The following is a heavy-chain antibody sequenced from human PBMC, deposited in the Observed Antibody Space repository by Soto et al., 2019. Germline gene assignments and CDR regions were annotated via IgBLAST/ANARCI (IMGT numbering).Heavy chain of an antibody. CDR1: GASINNFAYY. J-gene: IGHJ5*01. Sequence: SETLSLTCSVSGASINNFAYYWGWIRQPPGKGLEWIGTVYYNENTYYNPSLKSRVAISVDTAKDQFSLNLRSVTAADTAIYFCARRERYYGSPGWFDPWGQGTLVTVSS. D-gene: IGHD3-10*01. CDR2: VYYNENT. CDR3: ARRERYYGSPGWFDP. V-gene: IGHV4-39*01.